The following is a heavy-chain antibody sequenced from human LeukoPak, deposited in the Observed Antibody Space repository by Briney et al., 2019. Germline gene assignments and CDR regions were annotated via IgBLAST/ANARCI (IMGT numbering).Heavy chain of an antibody. V-gene: IGHV3-21*01. D-gene: IGHD3-16*02. CDR3: AGVWGSYRPIDY. J-gene: IGHJ4*02. Sequence: GGSLRLSCAASGFTFSSYSMNWVRQAPGKGLEWVSSISSSSSYIYYADSVKGRFTISRDNAKNSLYLQMNSLRAEDTAVYYCAGVWGSYRPIDYWGQGTLVTVSS. CDR1: GFTFSSYS. CDR2: ISSSSSYI.